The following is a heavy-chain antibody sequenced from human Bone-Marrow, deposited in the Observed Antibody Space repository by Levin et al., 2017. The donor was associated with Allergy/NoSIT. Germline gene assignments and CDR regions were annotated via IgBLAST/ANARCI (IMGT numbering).Heavy chain of an antibody. CDR3: ATTGTTLDALDI. CDR2: IYPGDSDT. J-gene: IGHJ3*02. CDR1: GYSFSNYW. V-gene: IGHV5-51*01. Sequence: ASVKVSCKGSGYSFSNYWIAWVRQMPGKGLEWMGIIYPGDSDTRYSPSFQGQVTISADKSISTAYLQWSTLKASDTAIYYCATTGTTLDALDIWGQGTMVTVSS. D-gene: IGHD1-1*01.